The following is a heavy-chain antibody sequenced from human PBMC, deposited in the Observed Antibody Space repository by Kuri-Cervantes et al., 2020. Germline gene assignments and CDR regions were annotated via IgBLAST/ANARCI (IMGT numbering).Heavy chain of an antibody. D-gene: IGHD3-3*01. CDR1: GGSISSSSYY. J-gene: IGHJ5*02. CDR3: ARSFRPYYDFRSGYFNWFDP. CDR2: IYYSGST. Sequence: SETLSLTCTVSGGSISSSSYYWGWIRQPPGKGLEWIGSIYYSGSTYYNPSLKSRVTISVDTSKNQFSLKLSSVTAADTAVYYCARSFRPYYDFRSGYFNWFDPWGQGTLVTVSS. V-gene: IGHV4-39*01.